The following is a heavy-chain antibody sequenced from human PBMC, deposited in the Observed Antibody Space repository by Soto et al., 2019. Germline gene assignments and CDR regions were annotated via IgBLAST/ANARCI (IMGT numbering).Heavy chain of an antibody. CDR1: GFTFDDYS. V-gene: IGHV3-9*01. J-gene: IGHJ5*02. CDR2: ISWDSATI. CDR3: AQGRYPTRATPLDH. Sequence: EVQMVESGGGLVQPGRSLGLSCAASGFTFDDYSVHWVRQIPGKGLEWVSGISWDSATIGYADSVQGRFIISRDNAKNSLYLQMNSLRTEDTALYYCAQGRYPTRATPLDHWGQGTLVTVSS. D-gene: IGHD5-12*01.